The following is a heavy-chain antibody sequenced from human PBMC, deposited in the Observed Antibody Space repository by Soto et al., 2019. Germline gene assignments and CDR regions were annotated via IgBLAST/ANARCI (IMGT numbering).Heavy chain of an antibody. CDR3: ARGGVRYCRRISCPLLAY. CDR2: INHGGYT. J-gene: IGHJ4*02. CDR1: GGSFSGYY. D-gene: IGHD2-15*01. Sequence: QVQLQQWGAGLLEPSETLSLTCAVYGGSFSGYYWSWIRQPPGKGLEWIGEINHGGYTNYNTSLKGRVAISMDTSKNQVSLKLSSVTAADTAMYSCARGGVRYCRRISCPLLAYWGQGALVTASP. V-gene: IGHV4-34*01.